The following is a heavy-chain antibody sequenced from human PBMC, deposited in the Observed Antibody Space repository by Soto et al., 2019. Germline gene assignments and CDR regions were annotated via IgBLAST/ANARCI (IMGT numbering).Heavy chain of an antibody. D-gene: IGHD3-10*01. V-gene: IGHV4-39*07. CDR2: IYYSGST. CDR3: ASVYGSGSYYNRYYYYYMDV. Sequence: SETLSLTCTVSGGSISSSSYYWGWIRQPPGKGLEWIGSIYYSGSTYYNPSLKSRVTISVDTSKNQFSLKLSSVTAADTAVYYCASVYGSGSYYNRYYYYYMDVWGKGTTVTVSS. J-gene: IGHJ6*03. CDR1: GGSISSSSYY.